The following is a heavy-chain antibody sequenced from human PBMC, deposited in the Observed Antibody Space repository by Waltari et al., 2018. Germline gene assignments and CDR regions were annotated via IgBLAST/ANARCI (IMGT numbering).Heavy chain of an antibody. J-gene: IGHJ6*03. Sequence: QVQLVESGGGVVQPGRSLRLSCAASGFTFSSYAMHWVRQAPGTGLEWVAVISYDGSNKYYADSVKGRFTISRDNSKNTLYLQMNSLRAEDTAVYYCARDPQEQLVQDYYYYYMDVWGKGTTVTISS. CDR3: ARDPQEQLVQDYYYYYMDV. CDR2: ISYDGSNK. V-gene: IGHV3-30-3*01. D-gene: IGHD6-6*01. CDR1: GFTFSSYA.